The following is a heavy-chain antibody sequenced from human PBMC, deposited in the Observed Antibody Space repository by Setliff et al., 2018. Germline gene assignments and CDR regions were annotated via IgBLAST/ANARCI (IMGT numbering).Heavy chain of an antibody. J-gene: IGHJ4*01. CDR1: NGSICISDFY. V-gene: IGHV4-39*01. Sequence: PSETLSLTCTVSNGSICISDFYWGWIRQSPGKGLEWIGSIYYTGDTWYKQSLEGRVTISVDTSKNQFSLGLTSVTAADTAVYYCARQAGLRGYYGSNSLYYFDFWGRGTLVTVSS. D-gene: IGHD3-10*01. CDR2: IYYTGDT. CDR3: ARQAGLRGYYGSNSLYYFDF.